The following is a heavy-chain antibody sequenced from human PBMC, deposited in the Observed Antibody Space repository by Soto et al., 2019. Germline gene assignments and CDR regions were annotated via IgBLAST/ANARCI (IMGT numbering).Heavy chain of an antibody. D-gene: IGHD6-13*01. CDR2: ISSSSSYI. CDR3: ARDPVGYSSTYYYYGMDV. V-gene: IGHV3-21*01. Sequence: VGSLRLSCAASGFTFSSYSMNWVRQAPGKGLEWVSSISSSSSYIYYADSVKGRFTISRDNAKNSLYLQMNSLRAEDTAVYYCARDPVGYSSTYYYYGMDVWGQGTTVTVSS. CDR1: GFTFSSYS. J-gene: IGHJ6*02.